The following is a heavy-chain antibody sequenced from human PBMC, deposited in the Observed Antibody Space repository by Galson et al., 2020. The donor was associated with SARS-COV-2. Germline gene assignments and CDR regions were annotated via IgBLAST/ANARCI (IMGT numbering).Heavy chain of an antibody. J-gene: IGHJ4*02. D-gene: IGHD3-10*01. V-gene: IGHV3-23*01. Sequence: GSLRLSCAASGFTFSSYAMSWVRQAPGKGLEWVSAISGSGGSTYYADSVKGRFTISRDNSKNTLYLQMNSLRAEDTAVYYCAKDLGGYGSGNYWGQGTLVTVSS. CDR1: GFTFSSYA. CDR2: ISGSGGST. CDR3: AKDLGGYGSGNY.